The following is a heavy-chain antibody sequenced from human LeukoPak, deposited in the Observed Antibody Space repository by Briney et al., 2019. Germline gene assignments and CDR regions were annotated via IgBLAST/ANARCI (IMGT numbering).Heavy chain of an antibody. Sequence: SETLSLTCTVSSGSISSYYWSWIRQPPGKGLEWIGYIYYSGSTNYNPSLKSRVTISVDTFKNQFSLKLSSVTAADTAVYYCASSDGSGSYLYFDYWGQGTLVTVSS. D-gene: IGHD3-10*01. CDR2: IYYSGST. J-gene: IGHJ4*02. V-gene: IGHV4-59*08. CDR1: SGSISSYY. CDR3: ASSDGSGSYLYFDY.